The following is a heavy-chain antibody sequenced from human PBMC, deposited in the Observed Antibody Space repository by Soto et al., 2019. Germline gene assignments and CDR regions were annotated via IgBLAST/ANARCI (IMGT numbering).Heavy chain of an antibody. CDR3: ARGGATGTTREDGRIYYYYGMDV. CDR2: IIPILGSA. D-gene: IGHD4-17*01. CDR1: GGTFSSYA. V-gene: IGHV1-69*11. J-gene: IGHJ6*02. Sequence: QVQPVLSGAEVKKPGSSVKVSCKASGGTFSSYALSWVRQAPGQGLEWMGGIIPILGSANYAQKFQGRVTITADESTSTAYMERSSLRSEDTAVEYWARGGATGTTREDGRIYYYYGMDVWGPRPTVTVSS.